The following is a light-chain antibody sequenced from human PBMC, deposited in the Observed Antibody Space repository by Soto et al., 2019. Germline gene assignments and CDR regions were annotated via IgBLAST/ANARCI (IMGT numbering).Light chain of an antibody. Sequence: QSALTQPASVSGSPGQSITISCTGTSSDVGGYNYVSWYQHHPGKAPKLMIFDVSNRPSGVSNRFSGSNSGNTASLTISGLQPEDEADYYCSSYTTSNTGQIVFGTGTKLTVL. V-gene: IGLV2-14*03. CDR3: SSYTTSNTGQIV. CDR1: SSDVGGYNY. CDR2: DVS. J-gene: IGLJ1*01.